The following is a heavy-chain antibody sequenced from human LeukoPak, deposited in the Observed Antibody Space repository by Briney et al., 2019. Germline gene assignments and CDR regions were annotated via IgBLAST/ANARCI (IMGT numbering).Heavy chain of an antibody. V-gene: IGHV3-53*01. Sequence: GGSLRLSCAASGFTVRSNSMSWVRQAPGKGLEWVSVIYRGGGTNYADSVKGRFTISRDNSKNTLFLQMNSLRAEDTAVYYCARVVPDDYGDYERFDPWGQGTLVTVSS. J-gene: IGHJ5*02. CDR3: ARVVPDDYGDYERFDP. D-gene: IGHD4-17*01. CDR2: IYRGGGT. CDR1: GFTVRSNS.